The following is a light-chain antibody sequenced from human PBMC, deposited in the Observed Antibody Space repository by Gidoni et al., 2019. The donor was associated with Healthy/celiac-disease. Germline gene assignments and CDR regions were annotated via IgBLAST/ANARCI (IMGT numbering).Light chain of an antibody. CDR1: SSDVGGYNL. V-gene: IGLV2-23*02. Sequence: QPALTPPPSASGSPGQSITISCTGTSSDVGGYNLVSWYQQHPGKAPKLMIYEVSKRPSGVSNRFSGSKSGNTASLTISGLQAEDEADYYCCSYAGSSTLVFGGGTKLTVL. CDR3: CSYAGSSTLV. J-gene: IGLJ3*02. CDR2: EVS.